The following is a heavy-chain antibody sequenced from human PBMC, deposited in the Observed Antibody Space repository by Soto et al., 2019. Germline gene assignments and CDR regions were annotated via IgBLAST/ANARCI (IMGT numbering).Heavy chain of an antibody. J-gene: IGHJ3*02. Sequence: QVQLVQSGAEVKKPGSSVKVSCKASGGTFSSYAISWVRQAPGQGLEWMGGIIPIFGTANYAQKFQGRVTITADESTSTAYMKLSSLRSEDQAVYYCARNLSDDVQYSYGYLEGSSESPLDAFDIWGQGTMVTVSS. CDR2: IIPIFGTA. D-gene: IGHD5-18*01. CDR1: GGTFSSYA. V-gene: IGHV1-69*01. CDR3: ARNLSDDVQYSYGYLEGSSESPLDAFDI.